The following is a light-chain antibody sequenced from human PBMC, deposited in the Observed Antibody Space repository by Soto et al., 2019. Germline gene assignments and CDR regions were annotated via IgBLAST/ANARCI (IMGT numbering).Light chain of an antibody. V-gene: IGLV2-11*01. CDR2: DVI. CDR3: CSYVGSYSYV. CDR1: SSDVGVSRS. J-gene: IGLJ1*01. Sequence: QSALTQPRSVSGSPGQSVTISCTGTSSDVGVSRSVSWYQQHPGKAPKLMIYDVIKRPSGVPDRFSGSKSGNTASLTISGLLAEDEADYYCCSYVGSYSYVFGTGTKLTVL.